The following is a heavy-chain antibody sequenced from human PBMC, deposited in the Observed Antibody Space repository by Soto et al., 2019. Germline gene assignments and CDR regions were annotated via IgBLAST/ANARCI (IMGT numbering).Heavy chain of an antibody. Sequence: PGGSLILSCAASGFTFSDYWMSWVRQTPEKGLEWVANIKEDGSAKYYVDSVKGRFTISRDNAKNSLYLQMNSLRAEDTAVYYCAKYSEKPYEAYLQQWGRGTLVTVSS. V-gene: IGHV3-7*01. CDR3: AKYSEKPYEAYLQQ. J-gene: IGHJ1*01. D-gene: IGHD2-15*01. CDR2: IKEDGSAK. CDR1: GFTFSDYW.